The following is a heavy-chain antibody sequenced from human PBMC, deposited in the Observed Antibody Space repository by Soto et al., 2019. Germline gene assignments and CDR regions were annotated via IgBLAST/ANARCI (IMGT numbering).Heavy chain of an antibody. CDR1: GFTFSTFW. CDR2: INSDGSST. V-gene: IGHV3-74*01. CDR3: ARDCEY. Sequence: EVQLVESGGGLVQPGGSLRLSCEASGFTFSTFWMHWVRQAPGTGLVWVSRINSDGSSTNYADSVKGRVTISRDNAKNMLYLQMNSLRAEDTAVYYSARDCEYWGHGTLVTVSS. J-gene: IGHJ4*01.